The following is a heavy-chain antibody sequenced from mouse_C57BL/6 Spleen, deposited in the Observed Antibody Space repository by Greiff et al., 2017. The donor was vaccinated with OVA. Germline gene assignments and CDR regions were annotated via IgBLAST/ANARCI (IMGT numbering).Heavy chain of an antibody. V-gene: IGHV5-15*01. CDR3: ARHRYHGSHEGYFDV. CDR1: GFTFSDYG. D-gene: IGHD1-1*01. Sequence: EVQLVESGGGLVQPGGSLKLSCAASGFTFSDYGMAWVRQAPRKGPEWVAFISNLAYSIYYADTVTGRFTISRENAKNTLYLEMSSLRSEDTAMYYCARHRYHGSHEGYFDVWGTGTTVTVSS. CDR2: ISNLAYSI. J-gene: IGHJ1*03.